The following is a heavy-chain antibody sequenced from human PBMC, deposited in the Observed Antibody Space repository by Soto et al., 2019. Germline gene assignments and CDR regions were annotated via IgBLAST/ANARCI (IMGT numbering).Heavy chain of an antibody. D-gene: IGHD2-15*01. V-gene: IGHV4-31*03. CDR2: RYYSEST. Sequence: SETLSLTCPVSGDSITTGGYYWSWIRQLPGKGLEWIGHRYYSESTYYNPSLKSRVSISLDTSKDQFSLKLSFVTAADTAMYYRLRTKCSGGSCYRWSHDDWGQDTPVTSPQ. J-gene: IGHJ1*01. CDR3: LRTKCSGGSCYRWSHDD. CDR1: GDSITTGGYY.